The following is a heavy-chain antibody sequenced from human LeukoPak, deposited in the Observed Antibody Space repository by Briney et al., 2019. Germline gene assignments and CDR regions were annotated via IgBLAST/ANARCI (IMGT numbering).Heavy chain of an antibody. D-gene: IGHD3-9*01. CDR1: GGSISSSSYY. V-gene: IGHV4-39*07. Sequence: SETLSLTCTVSGGSISSSSYYWGWIRQPPGKGLEWIGSIYYSGSTYYNPSLKSRVTISVDTSKNQFSLKLSSVTAADTAVYYCARDHYDILTGRTFDYWGQGTLVTVSS. CDR3: ARDHYDILTGRTFDY. CDR2: IYYSGST. J-gene: IGHJ4*02.